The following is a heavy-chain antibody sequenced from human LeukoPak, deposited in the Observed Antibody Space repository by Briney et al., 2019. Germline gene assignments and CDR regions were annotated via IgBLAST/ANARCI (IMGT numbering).Heavy chain of an antibody. Sequence: GGSLRLSCAASGFTFDDYAMHWVRQAPGKGLEWVSGISWNSGSIGYADSVKGRFTISRDNSKNTLYLQMNSLRGEDTAVYYCAKANGYNTHFDYWGQGTLVTVSS. J-gene: IGHJ4*02. V-gene: IGHV3-9*01. CDR2: ISWNSGSI. D-gene: IGHD5-24*01. CDR3: AKANGYNTHFDY. CDR1: GFTFDDYA.